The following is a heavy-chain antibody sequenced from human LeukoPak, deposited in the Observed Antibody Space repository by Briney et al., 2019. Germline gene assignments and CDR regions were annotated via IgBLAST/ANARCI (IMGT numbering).Heavy chain of an antibody. Sequence: TVKVSCKASGGTFSSYANSWVRQPPGQGLEWMGGIIPIFGTANYTQKCQGRVTITADESTSTAYMELSSLRSEDTAVYYCARAASVVVPAAIGLDPWGQGTLVTVSS. J-gene: IGHJ5*02. CDR1: GGTFSSYA. D-gene: IGHD2-2*02. CDR2: IIPIFGTA. V-gene: IGHV1-69*13. CDR3: ARAASVVVPAAIGLDP.